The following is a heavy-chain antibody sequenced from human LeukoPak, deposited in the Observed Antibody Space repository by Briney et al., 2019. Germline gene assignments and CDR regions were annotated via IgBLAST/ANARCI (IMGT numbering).Heavy chain of an antibody. CDR3: ARARKNYYGSGTLAPFDP. D-gene: IGHD3-10*01. CDR1: GGSFSGYY. CDR2: INHSGST. V-gene: IGHV4-34*01. Sequence: PSETLSLTCAVYGGSFSGYYWSWIRQPPGKGLEWIGEINHSGSTNYNPSLKSRVTISADTSKNQFSLKLSSVTAADTAVYYCARARKNYYGSGTLAPFDPWGQGTLVTVSS. J-gene: IGHJ5*02.